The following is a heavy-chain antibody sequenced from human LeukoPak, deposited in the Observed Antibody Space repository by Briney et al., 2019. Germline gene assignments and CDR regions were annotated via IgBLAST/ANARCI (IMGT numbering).Heavy chain of an antibody. CDR2: INHRGST. D-gene: IGHD1-1*01. Sequence: PSETLSLTCAVYGGPFSGYYWSWIRQPPGKGLEWIGEINHRGSTNYNPSLKSRVTISVDTSKNQFSLRPSSVTAADTAVYYCARPPRGYVVLTQGNWFDPWGQGTLVTVSS. J-gene: IGHJ5*02. CDR1: GGPFSGYY. CDR3: ARPPRGYVVLTQGNWFDP. V-gene: IGHV4-34*01.